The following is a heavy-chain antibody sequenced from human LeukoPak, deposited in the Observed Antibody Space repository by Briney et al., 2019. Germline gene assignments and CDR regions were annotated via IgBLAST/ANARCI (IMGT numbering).Heavy chain of an antibody. CDR3: AKDSVAGTNWYFDL. J-gene: IGHJ2*01. D-gene: IGHD6-19*01. V-gene: IGHV3-9*01. CDR1: GFTFDDYA. CDR2: ISWNSGSI. Sequence: GRSLRLSCAASGFTFDDYAMHWVRQAPGKGLEWVSGISWNSGSIGYADSVKGRFTISRDNAKNSLYLQMSSLRAEDTALYYCAKDSVAGTNWYFDLWGRGTLVTVSS.